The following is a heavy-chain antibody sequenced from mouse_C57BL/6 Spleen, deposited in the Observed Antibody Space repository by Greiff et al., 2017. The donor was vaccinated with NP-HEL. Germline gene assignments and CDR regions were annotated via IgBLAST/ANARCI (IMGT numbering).Heavy chain of an antibody. Sequence: QVQLKQPGAELVRPGSSVKLSCKASGYTFTSYWMHWVKQRPIQGLEWIGNIDPSDSETHYNQKFKDKATLTVDKSSSTAYMQLSSLTSEDSAVYYCARWHYGSSYRFDYWGQGTTLTVSS. V-gene: IGHV1-52*01. CDR1: GYTFTSYW. J-gene: IGHJ2*01. CDR3: ARWHYGSSYRFDY. D-gene: IGHD1-1*01. CDR2: IDPSDSET.